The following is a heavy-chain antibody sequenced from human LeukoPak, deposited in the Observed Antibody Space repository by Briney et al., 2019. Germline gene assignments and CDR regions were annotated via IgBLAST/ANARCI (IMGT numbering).Heavy chain of an antibody. J-gene: IGHJ4*02. CDR1: GYTFTSYL. Sequence: ASVKVSCKASGYTFTSYLVHWVRQAPGQGLEYMGIISPSCTYTAYARKFRGRVTMTSDTSPSTVYMELSSLSSVDTAVYYCAREYPGTYNLDYWGQGTLVTVPS. V-gene: IGHV1-46*01. D-gene: IGHD1-1*01. CDR2: ISPSCTYT. CDR3: AREYPGTYNLDY.